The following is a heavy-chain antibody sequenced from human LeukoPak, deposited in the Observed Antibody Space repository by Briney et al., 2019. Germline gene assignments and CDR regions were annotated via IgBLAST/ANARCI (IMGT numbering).Heavy chain of an antibody. CDR1: GGSFSGYY. Sequence: SETLSLTCAVYGGSFSGYYWSWIRQPPGKGLEWIGEINHSGSTNYNPSLKSRVTISVDTSKNQFSLKLSSVTAAGTAVYYCARLGIAVADTWYFDYWGQGTLVTVSS. V-gene: IGHV4-34*01. J-gene: IGHJ4*02. CDR3: ARLGIAVADTWYFDY. CDR2: INHSGST. D-gene: IGHD6-19*01.